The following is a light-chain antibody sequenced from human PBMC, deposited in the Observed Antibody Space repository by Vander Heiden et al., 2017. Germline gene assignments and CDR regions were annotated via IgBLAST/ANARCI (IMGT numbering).Light chain of an antibody. CDR3: QVWDSISEVPV. Sequence: SYALAQAPSVSVAPGQTARITCGGNNLASKGVHWYQQRPGQAPVMVVYDDSDRPSGIPERFSGSTSGDTATLAISRVEAGDEADYYCQVWDSISEVPVFGGGTKLTVL. J-gene: IGLJ3*02. CDR2: DDS. V-gene: IGLV3-21*02. CDR1: NLASKG.